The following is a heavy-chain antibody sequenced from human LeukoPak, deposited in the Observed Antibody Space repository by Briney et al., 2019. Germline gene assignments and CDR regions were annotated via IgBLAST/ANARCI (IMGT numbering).Heavy chain of an antibody. CDR3: ARGLSLRYYGSGSYFY. CDR2: IYYSGST. D-gene: IGHD3-10*01. Sequence: PSETLSLTCTVSGGSISSSNYLWGWIRQPPGKGLEWIGSIYYSGSTYHNPSFKSRLTISVDTSKNQFSLRLSSVTAADTAMYYCARGLSLRYYGSGSYFYWGQGTLVTVSS. CDR1: GGSISSSNYL. J-gene: IGHJ4*02. V-gene: IGHV4-39*01.